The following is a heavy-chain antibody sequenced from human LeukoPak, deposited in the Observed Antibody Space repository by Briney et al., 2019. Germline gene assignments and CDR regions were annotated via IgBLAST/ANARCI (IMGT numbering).Heavy chain of an antibody. V-gene: IGHV4-59*01. CDR2: IYYSGST. D-gene: IGHD2-2*01. J-gene: IGHJ6*02. CDR3: ARGGVVVPTHYGMDV. Sequence: PSETLSLTCTVSGGSISGYYWSWIRQPPGKGLEWIGYIYYSGSTNYNPSLKSRVTMSVDTSKNQFSLKLSSVTAADTAVYYCARGGVVVPTHYGMDVWGQGTTVTVSS. CDR1: GGSISGYY.